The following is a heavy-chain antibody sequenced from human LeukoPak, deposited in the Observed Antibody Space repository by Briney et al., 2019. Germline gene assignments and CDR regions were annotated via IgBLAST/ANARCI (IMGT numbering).Heavy chain of an antibody. Sequence: GGSLRLSCAASGFTFSSYAMHWVRQAPGKGLEWVAVISYDGSNKYYADSVKGRFTISRDNSKNTLYLQMNSLRAEDTAVYYCARDLLRYCSGGSCYTFDYWGQGTLVTVSS. CDR1: GFTFSSYA. V-gene: IGHV3-30-3*01. D-gene: IGHD2-15*01. CDR2: ISYDGSNK. CDR3: ARDLLRYCSGGSCYTFDY. J-gene: IGHJ4*02.